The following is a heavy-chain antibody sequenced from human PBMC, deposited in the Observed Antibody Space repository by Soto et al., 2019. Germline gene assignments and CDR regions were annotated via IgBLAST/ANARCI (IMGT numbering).Heavy chain of an antibody. D-gene: IGHD6-19*01. CDR3: SIDGNSSGGFDY. CDR2: IIPILGIA. Sequence: QVQLVQSGAEVKKPGSSVKVSCNASGGTFSSYTISWVRQAPGQGLEWMGRIIPILGIANYAQKFQGRVTITADKSTSTSYMELSILRSEDTAVYYCSIDGNSSGGFDYWGQGTLVTVSS. CDR1: GGTFSSYT. V-gene: IGHV1-69*08. J-gene: IGHJ4*02.